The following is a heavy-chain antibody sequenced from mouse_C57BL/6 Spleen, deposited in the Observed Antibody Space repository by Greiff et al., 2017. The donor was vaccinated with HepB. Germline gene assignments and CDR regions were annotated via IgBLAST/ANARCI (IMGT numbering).Heavy chain of an antibody. Sequence: VQLQQSGPVLVKPGASVKMSCKASGYTFTDYYMNWVKQSHGKSLEWIGVINPYNGGTSYNQKFKGKATLTVDKSSSTAYMELNSLTSEDSAVYYCAIYGSFFWYFDVWGTGTTVTVSS. CDR3: AIYGSFFWYFDV. D-gene: IGHD1-1*01. CDR2: INPYNGGT. CDR1: GYTFTDYY. J-gene: IGHJ1*03. V-gene: IGHV1-19*01.